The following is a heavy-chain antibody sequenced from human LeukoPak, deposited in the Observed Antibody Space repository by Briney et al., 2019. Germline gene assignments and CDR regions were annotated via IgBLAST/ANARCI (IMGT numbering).Heavy chain of an antibody. D-gene: IGHD1-26*01. J-gene: IGHJ4*02. CDR1: GYTFTGYY. CDR3: ARRFMSANYSPPDY. CDR2: INPNSGGT. V-gene: IGHV1-2*02. Sequence: GASVKVSCKASGYTFTGYYMHWVRQAPGQGLEWMGWINPNSGGTKYIQNFQGRVTMTRDTSISTAYMELSRLTSDDTAVYYCARRFMSANYSPPDYWGQGTLVTVSS.